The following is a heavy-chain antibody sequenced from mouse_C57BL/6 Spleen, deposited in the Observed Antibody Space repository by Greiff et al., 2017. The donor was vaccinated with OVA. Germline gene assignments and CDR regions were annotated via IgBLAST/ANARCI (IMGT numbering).Heavy chain of an antibody. V-gene: IGHV5-4*01. D-gene: IGHD3-1*01. Sequence: EVHLVESGGGLVKPGGSLKLSCAASGFTFSSYAMSWVRQTPEKRLEWVATISDGGSYTYYPDNVKGRFTISRDNAKNNLYLQMSHLKSEDTAMYYCARDRGYLNYWGQGTTLTVSS. J-gene: IGHJ2*01. CDR2: ISDGGSYT. CDR1: GFTFSSYA. CDR3: ARDRGYLNY.